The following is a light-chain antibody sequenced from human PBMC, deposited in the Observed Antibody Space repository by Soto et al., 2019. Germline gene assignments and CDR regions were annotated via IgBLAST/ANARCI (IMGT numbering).Light chain of an antibody. J-gene: IGKJ4*01. V-gene: IGKV1-39*01. CDR2: AAA. CDR1: ESISRY. Sequence: DIQMTQSPSSLSASLGDRVTITCRASESISRYLNWYQQKPGSAPRLLIYAAATLQRGVPSRFSVSGSGTDFTLTISGLQPEDFATYFCQRSDSFFSLPFGGGTKVEI. CDR3: QRSDSFFSLP.